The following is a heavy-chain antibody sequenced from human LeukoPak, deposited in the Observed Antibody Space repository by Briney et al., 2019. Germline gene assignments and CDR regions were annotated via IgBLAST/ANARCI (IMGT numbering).Heavy chain of an antibody. D-gene: IGHD2-15*01. CDR2: IYYSGST. Sequence: SETLSLTCTVSGGSISSSSYYWGWIRQPPGKGLEWIRSIYYSGSTYYNSSLKSRVTISVDTSKNQLSLKLNSVTAADTAVYYCARQVRYCSGGSCYHYFDYWGQGTLVTVSS. V-gene: IGHV4-39*01. CDR3: ARQVRYCSGGSCYHYFDY. J-gene: IGHJ4*02. CDR1: GGSISSSSYY.